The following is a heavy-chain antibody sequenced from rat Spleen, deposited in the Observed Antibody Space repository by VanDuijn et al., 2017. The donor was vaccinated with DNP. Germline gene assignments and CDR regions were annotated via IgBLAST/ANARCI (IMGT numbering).Heavy chain of an antibody. CDR2: VNKDSSRT. D-gene: IGHD1-11*01. Sequence: EVKLVESGGGLVQPGRSLKLSCAASGFIFNDFWMGWVRQAPGKGLEWIGEVNKDSSRTNYSPSLKDKFTISRDNAQNTLYLQMSKLGSEDTAIYYCAKGPNYGGDSDYFDYWGQGVMVTVSS. CDR3: AKGPNYGGDSDYFDY. CDR1: GFIFNDFW. J-gene: IGHJ2*01. V-gene: IGHV4-2*01.